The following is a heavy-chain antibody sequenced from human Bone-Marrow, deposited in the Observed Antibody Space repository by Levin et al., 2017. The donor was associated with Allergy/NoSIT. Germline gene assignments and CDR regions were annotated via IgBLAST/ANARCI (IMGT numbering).Heavy chain of an antibody. J-gene: IGHJ6*02. CDR2: INIDGSST. D-gene: IGHD6-13*01. CDR3: AQQLDPQYYYHGLDV. CDR1: GSSFSRFW. V-gene: IGHV3-74*01. Sequence: PGGSLRLSCAASGSSFSRFWMHWVRQAPGKGLVWVSRINIDGSSTKYADSVKGRFTISRDNAKNTLYLQMNSLRAEDTAVFYCAQQLDPQYYYHGLDVWGQGTTVTVSS.